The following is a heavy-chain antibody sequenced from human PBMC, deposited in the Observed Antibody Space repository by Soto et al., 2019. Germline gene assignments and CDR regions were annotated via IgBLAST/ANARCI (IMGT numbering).Heavy chain of an antibody. D-gene: IGHD6-19*01. CDR3: AKYWLANPAARRRGAFDI. V-gene: IGHV3-23*01. CDR2: ISGSGGST. CDR1: GFTFSSYA. Sequence: PGGYLRLSCAAYGFTFSSYAMSWVRQAPGKGLEWVSAISGSGGSTYYADSVKGRFTISRDNSKNTLYLQMNSLRAEDTAVYYCAKYWLANPAARRRGAFDICGQGTMDTGSS. J-gene: IGHJ3*02.